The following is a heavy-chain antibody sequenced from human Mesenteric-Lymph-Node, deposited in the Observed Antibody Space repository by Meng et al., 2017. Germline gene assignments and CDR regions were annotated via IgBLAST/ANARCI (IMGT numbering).Heavy chain of an antibody. D-gene: IGHD3-9*01. CDR2: ISSSGSTI. J-gene: IGHJ6*02. CDR3: ARDALYYDILTGYNRYGMDV. CDR1: GFTFGDYA. Sequence: GESLKISCAASGFTFGDYAMSWIRQAPGKGLEWVSYISSSGSTIYYADSVKGRFTISRDNAKNSLYLQMNSLRAEDTTVYYCARDALYYDILTGYNRYGMDVWGQGTTVTGYS. V-gene: IGHV3-11*01.